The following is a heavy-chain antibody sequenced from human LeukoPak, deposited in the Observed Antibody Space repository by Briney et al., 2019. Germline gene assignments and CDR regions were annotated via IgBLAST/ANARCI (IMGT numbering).Heavy chain of an antibody. D-gene: IGHD3-3*01. CDR1: GGSFSGYY. CDR3: ARGGSEWLLSLRYFDL. CDR2: INHSGST. V-gene: IGHV4-34*01. J-gene: IGHJ2*01. Sequence: SETLSLTCAVYGGSFSGYYWSWIRQPPGKGLERIGEINHSGSTNYNPSLKSRVTISVDTSKNQFSLKLSSVTAADTAVYYCARGGSEWLLSLRYFDLWGRGTLVTVSS.